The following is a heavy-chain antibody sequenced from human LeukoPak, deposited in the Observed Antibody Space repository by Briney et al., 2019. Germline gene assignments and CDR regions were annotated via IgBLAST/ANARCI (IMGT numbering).Heavy chain of an antibody. D-gene: IGHD3-9*01. V-gene: IGHV3-7*01. J-gene: IGHJ4*02. CDR2: IKQDGSEK. Sequence: PGGSLRLSCAASGFTFSSYWMSWVRQAPGKGLEWVANIKQDGSEKYYVDSVKGRFTISRDNAKNSLYLQMNSLRAEDTAVYYCARGTYYDILTGFDYWGQGTLVTVSS. CDR1: GFTFSSYW. CDR3: ARGTYYDILTGFDY.